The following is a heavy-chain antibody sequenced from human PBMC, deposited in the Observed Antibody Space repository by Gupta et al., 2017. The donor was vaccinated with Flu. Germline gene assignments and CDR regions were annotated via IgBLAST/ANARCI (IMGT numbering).Heavy chain of an antibody. Sequence: QAQPVESETEVKKPGASVRVSCKASGYTFTANYIPSLRQSPGHGLERMGRIEPHSRSTDCEQKFQGRVTMTMDTSISTDYMDLNRLRSDDTAVYYCAREKFCSTASCYKWFDPWGQGALGHRPL. CDR3: AREKFCSTASCYKWFDP. CDR2: IEPHSRST. CDR1: GYTFTANY. D-gene: IGHD2-2*02. V-gene: IGHV1-2*06. J-gene: IGHJ5*02.